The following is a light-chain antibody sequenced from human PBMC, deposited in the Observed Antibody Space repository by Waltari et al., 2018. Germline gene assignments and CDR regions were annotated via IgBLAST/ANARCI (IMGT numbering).Light chain of an antibody. V-gene: IGKV3-20*01. Sequence: EIVLTQSPGTLSLSPGERATLSCRASQSVGTSLAWYQQKRGRAPRVLIDGTFSRATGIPDRFSGSGSGTDFSLTISRLEPEDYAVYYCQHYVRLPATFGQGTKVEIK. CDR2: GTF. CDR1: QSVGTS. J-gene: IGKJ1*01. CDR3: QHYVRLPAT.